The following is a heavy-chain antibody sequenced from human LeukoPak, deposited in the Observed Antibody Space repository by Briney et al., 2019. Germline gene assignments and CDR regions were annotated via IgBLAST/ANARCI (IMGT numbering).Heavy chain of an antibody. V-gene: IGHV3-20*04. CDR3: ARSMAMVRGFDY. CDR2: INWNGGST. J-gene: IGHJ4*02. D-gene: IGHD3-10*01. CDR1: GFPFYDYG. Sequence: PGGSLRVSCAASGFPFYDYGMSWVRQAPGKGLEWVSGINWNGGSTGYADSVKGRFTISRDNAKNSLYLQMNSLRAEDTALYYCARSMAMVRGFDYWGQGTLVTVSS.